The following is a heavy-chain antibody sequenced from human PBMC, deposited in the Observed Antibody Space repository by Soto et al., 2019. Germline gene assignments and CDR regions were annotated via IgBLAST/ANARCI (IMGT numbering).Heavy chain of an antibody. J-gene: IGHJ6*02. CDR1: GGSFSGYY. CDR3: ASQPDYGDHHYGMDV. CDR2: INHSGST. V-gene: IGHV4-34*01. D-gene: IGHD4-17*01. Sequence: PSETLSLTCAVYGGSFSGYYWSWIRQPPGKGLEWIGEINHSGSTNYNPSLKSRVTISVDTSKNQFSLKLSSVTAPDTAVYYCASQPDYGDHHYGMDVWAQGPTVTVSS.